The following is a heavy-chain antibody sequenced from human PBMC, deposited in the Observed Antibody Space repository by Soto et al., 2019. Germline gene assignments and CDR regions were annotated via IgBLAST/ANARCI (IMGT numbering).Heavy chain of an antibody. CDR1: GGSVSSGSYY. Sequence: QVQLQESGPGLVKPSETLSLTCTVSGGSVSSGSYYWSWIRQPPGKGLEWIGYIYYSGSTNYNPSLKSRVTISVDTSKNQFSLKRSSVTAADTAVYYCARAWDGGMGEGHFRGMDVWGQGTTVTVSS. V-gene: IGHV4-61*01. CDR3: ARAWDGGMGEGHFRGMDV. J-gene: IGHJ6*02. D-gene: IGHD2-15*01. CDR2: IYYSGST.